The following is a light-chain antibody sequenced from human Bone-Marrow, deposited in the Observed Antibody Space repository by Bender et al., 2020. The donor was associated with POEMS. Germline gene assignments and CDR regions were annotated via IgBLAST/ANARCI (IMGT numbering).Light chain of an antibody. V-gene: IGLV2-14*03. CDR3: SSYTSSSTSRVV. J-gene: IGLJ2*01. CDR1: SNDVGGYNF. Sequence: QAALTQPPSASGSPGQSVTISCTGTSNDVGGYNFVSWYQQYPGRAPKLIIYDVTYRPSGISSRFSGSKSGNTASLTISDLQAEDEADYFCSSYTSSSTSRVVFGGGTKFTVL. CDR2: DVT.